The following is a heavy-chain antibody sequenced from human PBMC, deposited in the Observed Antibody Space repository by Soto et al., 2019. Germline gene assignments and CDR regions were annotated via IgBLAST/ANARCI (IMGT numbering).Heavy chain of an antibody. CDR1: ADTFNSYS. Sequence: QVQLVQSGAEVQKPGSSVKVSCKASADTFNSYSLSWLRHAPGQRLEWMGGITPVMRTADYAQSFEDRVTITEDDYTSTGYTELSSMRFGDAAVYYCARSLEGAPVTNWFGPWGQGALVTVSS. J-gene: IGHJ5*02. CDR3: ARSLEGAPVTNWFGP. V-gene: IGHV1-69*01. CDR2: ITPVMRTA. D-gene: IGHD4-17*01.